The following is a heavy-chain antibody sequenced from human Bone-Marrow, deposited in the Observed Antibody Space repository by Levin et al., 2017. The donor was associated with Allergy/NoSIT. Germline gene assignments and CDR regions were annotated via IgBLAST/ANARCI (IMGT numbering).Heavy chain of an antibody. V-gene: IGHV3-23*01. CDR1: GFTFNNYA. J-gene: IGHJ4*02. CDR3: AKDYEEVVKSGFDC. CDR2: ISGRGGNT. Sequence: RAGGSLRLSCAASGFTFNNYAMSWVRQAPGMGLEWVSGISGRGGNTYYADFVKGRFTISRDNSRNTLYLQMNGLTAEDTAMYYCAKDYEEVVKSGFDCWGQGTLVTVSS. D-gene: IGHD3-22*01.